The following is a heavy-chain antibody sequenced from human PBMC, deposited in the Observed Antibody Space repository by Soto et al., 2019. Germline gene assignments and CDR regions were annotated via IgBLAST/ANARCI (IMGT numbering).Heavy chain of an antibody. Sequence: GGSLRPSCAASGFTFSAYVMSWGRQAPGKGLDWVSRIIRSGVGTDYADSVKGRFTVSRENSKNTVYLQMNSLRDEGTAVYYCSKGTAVWGQGTMVTVSS. CDR1: GFTFSAYV. V-gene: IGHV3-23*01. CDR3: SKGTAV. CDR2: IIRSGVGT. J-gene: IGHJ4*01. D-gene: IGHD6-19*01.